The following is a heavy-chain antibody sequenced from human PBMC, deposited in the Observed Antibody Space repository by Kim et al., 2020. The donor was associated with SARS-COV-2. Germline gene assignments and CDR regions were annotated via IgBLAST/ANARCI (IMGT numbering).Heavy chain of an antibody. V-gene: IGHV3-48*03. CDR2: ISSSGSPI. Sequence: GGSLRLSCVASGFTFSSHEMNWVRQAPGKGLEWISYISSSGSPIFYADSVKGRFAISRDNSKNSLFLQVSGLRAEDTAVYYCARKTYCSSSMCSTDSLD. J-gene: IGHJ3*02. D-gene: IGHD2-2*01. CDR1: GFTFSSHE. CDR3: ARKTYCSSSMCSTDSLD.